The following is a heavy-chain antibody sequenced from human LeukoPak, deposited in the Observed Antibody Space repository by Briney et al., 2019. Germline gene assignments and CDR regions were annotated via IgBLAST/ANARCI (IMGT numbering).Heavy chain of an antibody. J-gene: IGHJ4*02. CDR1: GYTFTSYG. V-gene: IGHV1-18*01. D-gene: IGHD5-18*01. CDR3: AYVDTAMVTRY. CDR2: ISAYNGNT. Sequence: VASVKVSCKASGYTFTSYGISWVRQAPGQGLEWMGWISAYNGNTNYAQKLQGRVTMTTGTSTSTAYMELRSLRSDETAVYYCAYVDTAMVTRYWGQGTLVTVSS.